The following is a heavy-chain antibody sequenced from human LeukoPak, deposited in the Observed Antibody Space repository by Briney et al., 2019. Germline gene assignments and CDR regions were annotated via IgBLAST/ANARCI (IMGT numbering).Heavy chain of an antibody. CDR3: ARRGGSSSRRSPIDY. Sequence: GSLRLSCTASGFTFSDYWMTWVRQAPGKGPEWVANIKQDGSQRYYVGSVRGRFTISRDNAKNSLFLQMNGLRAEDTAVYYCARRGGSSSRRSPIDYWGQGTLVTVSS. J-gene: IGHJ4*02. V-gene: IGHV3-7*01. D-gene: IGHD6-6*01. CDR2: IKQDGSQR. CDR1: GFTFSDYW.